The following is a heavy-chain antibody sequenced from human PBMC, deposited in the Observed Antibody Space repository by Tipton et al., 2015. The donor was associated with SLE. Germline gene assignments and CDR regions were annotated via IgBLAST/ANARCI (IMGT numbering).Heavy chain of an antibody. CDR1: GGSISSGDYY. D-gene: IGHD2-2*01. CDR3: AREGGGMTAAGAFDI. V-gene: IGHV4-30-4*08. J-gene: IGHJ3*02. Sequence: TLSLTCTVSGGSISSGDYYWSWIRQPPGKGLEWIGYIYYSGSTYYNPSLKSRVTISEDTTKNQISLKLSSVTAADTAMYYCAREGGGMTAAGAFDIWGQGAMVTVSS. CDR2: IYYSGST.